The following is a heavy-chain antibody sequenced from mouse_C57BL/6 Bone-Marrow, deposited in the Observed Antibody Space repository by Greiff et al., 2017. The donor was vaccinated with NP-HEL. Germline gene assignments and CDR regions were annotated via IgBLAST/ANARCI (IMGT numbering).Heavy chain of an antibody. Sequence: DVQLVESGGGLVKPGGSLKLSCAASGFTFSSYTMSWVRQTPEKRLEWVATISGGGGNTYYPDSVKGRFTISRDNAKNTLYLQMSSLRSEDTALYYCARHYRLYDYDWYFDVWGTGTTVTVSS. V-gene: IGHV5-9*01. D-gene: IGHD2-4*01. CDR1: GFTFSSYT. CDR2: ISGGGGNT. CDR3: ARHYRLYDYDWYFDV. J-gene: IGHJ1*03.